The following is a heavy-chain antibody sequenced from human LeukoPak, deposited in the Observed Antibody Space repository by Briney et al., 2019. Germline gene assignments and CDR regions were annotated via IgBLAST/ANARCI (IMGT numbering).Heavy chain of an antibody. CDR3: ARGCWAARPKYYYYMDV. V-gene: IGHV1-8*03. D-gene: IGHD6-6*01. J-gene: IGHJ6*03. CDR1: GYTFTIYD. CDR2: MNPNTGNT. Sequence: ASVKVSCKASGYTFTIYDINWVRQATGQGLEWMGRMNPNTGNTGYAQKFQGRVTITRDTSISTAYMELSSLRSEDTAVYYCARGCWAARPKYYYYMDVWGKGTTVTVSS.